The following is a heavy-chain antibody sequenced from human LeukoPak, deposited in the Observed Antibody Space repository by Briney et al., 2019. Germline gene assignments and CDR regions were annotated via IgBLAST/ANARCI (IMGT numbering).Heavy chain of an antibody. Sequence: ASVKVSCKASGYTFTSYYMHWVRQAPGQGPEWMGLIDPTGDTTTFAQKFQGRVTMTRDTSTSTVYMDLSSLRSEDTAIYYCARGHIVGATMDDQPFDHWGQGTLVTVSS. V-gene: IGHV1-46*01. CDR2: IDPTGDTT. D-gene: IGHD1-26*01. J-gene: IGHJ4*02. CDR1: GYTFTSYY. CDR3: ARGHIVGATMDDQPFDH.